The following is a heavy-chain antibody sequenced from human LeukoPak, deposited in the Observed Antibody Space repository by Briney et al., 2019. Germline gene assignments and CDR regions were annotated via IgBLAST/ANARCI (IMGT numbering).Heavy chain of an antibody. Sequence: SQTLSLTCTVSGGSIRSGSHYWSWIRQPAGKRLEWIGRIYSSGNTNYNPSLKSRVTISLDTSKNQFSLNLSSVTAADTAVYYCAGEVGGSWFDPWGLGTLVTVSS. V-gene: IGHV4-61*02. CDR2: IYSSGNT. D-gene: IGHD1-26*01. J-gene: IGHJ5*02. CDR1: GGSIRSGSHY. CDR3: AGEVGGSWFDP.